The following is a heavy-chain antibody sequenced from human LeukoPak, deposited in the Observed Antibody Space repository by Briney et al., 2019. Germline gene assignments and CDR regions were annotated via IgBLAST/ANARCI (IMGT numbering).Heavy chain of an antibody. V-gene: IGHV4-59*11. J-gene: IGHJ4*02. CDR3: ARDRTGGFGLDY. D-gene: IGHD1-14*01. Sequence: SETLSLTSTVSGGSISSHYWSWIRQRPGKGLEWIVYIYYSGSTNYYPSLKSRVTISEDTYKNQFSLKLSSVTAADTALYYGARDRTGGFGLDYWGQGTLVTVSS. CDR2: IYYSGST. CDR1: GGSISSHY.